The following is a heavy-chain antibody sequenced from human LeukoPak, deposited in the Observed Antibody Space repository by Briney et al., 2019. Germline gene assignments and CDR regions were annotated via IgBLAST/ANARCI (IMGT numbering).Heavy chain of an antibody. D-gene: IGHD1-26*01. CDR1: RFTLSRYA. CDR2: ISGNGDST. Sequence: GGSLSLFCAASRFTLSRYAMRWVRQAPGKGLEWVSNISGNGDSTYYANSVKGRFTHSRDNSKNTLYHQMNSVRAEDTGVYYCGPGEKVGATSLVKYFDYWGQGTLVTVSS. CDR3: GPGEKVGATSLVKYFDY. J-gene: IGHJ4*02. V-gene: IGHV3-23*01.